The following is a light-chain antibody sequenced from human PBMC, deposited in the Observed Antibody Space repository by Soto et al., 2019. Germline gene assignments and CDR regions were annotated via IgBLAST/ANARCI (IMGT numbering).Light chain of an antibody. V-gene: IGKV3D-20*02. J-gene: IGKJ1*01. CDR1: QSVSSSY. Sequence: EIVFTQSPCTLSLSQGERATLSCRASQSVSSSYFAWYQQKPGQAPRLLIYDASDRATGIPARFSGSGSGTDFTLTISSLEPEDFAVYYCQQRSRWPWTFGQGTKVDIK. CDR2: DAS. CDR3: QQRSRWPWT.